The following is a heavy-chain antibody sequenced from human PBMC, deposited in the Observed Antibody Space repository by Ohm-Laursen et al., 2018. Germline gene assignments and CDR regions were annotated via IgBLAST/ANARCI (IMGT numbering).Heavy chain of an antibody. D-gene: IGHD3-22*01. J-gene: IGHJ4*02. CDR1: GGSFSGYY. CDR2: INHSGST. Sequence: GTLSLTWTVYGGSFSGYYWSWIRQPPGKGLEWIGEINHSGSTNYNPSLKSRVTISVDTSKNQFSLKLSSVTAADTAVYYCARAAFDDSSGTTYYFDYWGQGTLVTVSS. V-gene: IGHV4-34*01. CDR3: ARAAFDDSSGTTYYFDY.